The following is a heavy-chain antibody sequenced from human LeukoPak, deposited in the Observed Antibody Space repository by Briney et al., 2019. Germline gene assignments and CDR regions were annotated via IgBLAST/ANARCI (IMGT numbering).Heavy chain of an antibody. Sequence: SVKVSCKASGGTFSSYAISWVRQAPGQGLEWMGGIIPIFGTANYAQKFQGRVTITTDESTSTAYMELSSLRSEDTAVYYCARGDIAARDFDYWGQGTLATVSS. V-gene: IGHV1-69*05. CDR1: GGTFSSYA. J-gene: IGHJ4*02. CDR3: ARGDIAARDFDY. D-gene: IGHD6-6*01. CDR2: IIPIFGTA.